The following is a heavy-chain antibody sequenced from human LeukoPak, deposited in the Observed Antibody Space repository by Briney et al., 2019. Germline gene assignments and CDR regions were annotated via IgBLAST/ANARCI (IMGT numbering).Heavy chain of an antibody. Sequence: PSETLSLTCTVSGGSISSYYWSWIRQPPGEGLEWIGYIYYSGSTNYNPSLKSRVTISVDTPKNQFSLKLSSVTAADTAVYYCARGYDWFDYWGQGTLVTVSS. CDR2: IYYSGST. D-gene: IGHD3-3*01. V-gene: IGHV4-59*01. CDR1: GGSISSYY. J-gene: IGHJ4*02. CDR3: ARGYDWFDY.